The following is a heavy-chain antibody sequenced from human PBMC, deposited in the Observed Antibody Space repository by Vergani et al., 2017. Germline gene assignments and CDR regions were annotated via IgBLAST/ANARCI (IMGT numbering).Heavy chain of an antibody. V-gene: IGHV1-46*01. Sequence: QVQLVQSGAEVKKPGASVKVSCKASGYTFTSYYMHWVRQAPGQGLEWMGIINPRGGSTSYAQKFQGRVTMTRDTSTSTVYMELSSLRSEDTAVYYCVRTVTTFMNFDYWGQGTLVTVSS. J-gene: IGHJ4*02. CDR1: GYTFTSYY. CDR2: INPRGGST. D-gene: IGHD4-17*01. CDR3: VRTVTTFMNFDY.